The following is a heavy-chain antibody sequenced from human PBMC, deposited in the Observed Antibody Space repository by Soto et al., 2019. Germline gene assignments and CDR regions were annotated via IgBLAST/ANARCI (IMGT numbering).Heavy chain of an antibody. CDR2: IYYSGST. CDR3: ARHFDFWSGLYFDY. CDR1: GGSISSSSYY. J-gene: IGHJ4*02. Sequence: QLQLQESGPGLVKPSETLSLTCTVSGGSISSSSYYWGWIRQPPGKGLEWIGSIYYSGSTYYNPSLKSRATISEDTSKNQYSLKLSSVTAADTAVYYCARHFDFWSGLYFDYWGQGTLVTVSS. V-gene: IGHV4-39*01. D-gene: IGHD3-3*01.